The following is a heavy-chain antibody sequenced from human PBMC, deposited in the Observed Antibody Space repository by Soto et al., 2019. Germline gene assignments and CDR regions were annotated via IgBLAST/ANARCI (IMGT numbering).Heavy chain of an antibody. V-gene: IGHV3-23*01. CDR2: ITASRGTT. CDR1: GFTFGSFS. CDR3: AKCLQVNWNYDAFHV. D-gene: IGHD1-7*01. J-gene: IGHJ3*01. Sequence: EVKLLESGGGLVQPGGSLRLSCAASGFTFGSFSMSWVRQAPGKGLEWVSHITASRGTTYYADSVKGRFTISRDSSRNTLYLQMNSLRAEDTALYYCAKCLQVNWNYDAFHVWGQGTMVTVSS.